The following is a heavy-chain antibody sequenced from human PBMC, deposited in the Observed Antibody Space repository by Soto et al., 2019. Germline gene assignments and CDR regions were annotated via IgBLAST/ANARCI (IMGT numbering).Heavy chain of an antibody. CDR2: IYYTGST. V-gene: IGHV4-59*11. J-gene: IGHJ4*02. CDR3: ARANWYSEY. D-gene: IGHD1-1*01. Sequence: QVHLQESGPGLVKPSETLSLTCTVSGGSINNHYWSWIRQPPGKGLEWIGYIYYTGSTNYNPSLKSPVPLSVDTSKNPGSLNPDSPTAAETAIYYCARANWYSEYWGQGTLVTVSS. CDR1: GGSINNHY.